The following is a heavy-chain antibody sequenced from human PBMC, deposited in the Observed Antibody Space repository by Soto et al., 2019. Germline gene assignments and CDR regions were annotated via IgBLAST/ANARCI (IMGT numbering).Heavy chain of an antibody. CDR2: IKQDGSEK. Sequence: PGGSLRLSCAASGFTFSSYWMSWVRQAPGKGLEWVANIKQDGSEKYYVDSVKGRFTISRDNAKNSLYLQMNSLRAEDTAVYYCARDRGYCSGGSCALIYYYYYYMDVWGKGTTVTVSS. V-gene: IGHV3-7*01. D-gene: IGHD2-15*01. CDR1: GFTFSSYW. J-gene: IGHJ6*03. CDR3: ARDRGYCSGGSCALIYYYYYYMDV.